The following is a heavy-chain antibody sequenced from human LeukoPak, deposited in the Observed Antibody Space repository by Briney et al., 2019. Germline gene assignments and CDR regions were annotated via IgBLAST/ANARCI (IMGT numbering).Heavy chain of an antibody. J-gene: IGHJ4*02. CDR3: ARDSISSGSMDL. V-gene: IGHV3-53*01. CDR2: IYSSGGT. Sequence: SGWSLRLSCAASGFAVSCNYMSWVRQAPGQGLEWVSVIYSSGGTYYADSVRGRFTISRDNSKNTLYLQMNSLRVEDMALYYCARDSISSGSMDLWGQGTLVTVS. D-gene: IGHD3-22*01. CDR1: GFAVSCNY.